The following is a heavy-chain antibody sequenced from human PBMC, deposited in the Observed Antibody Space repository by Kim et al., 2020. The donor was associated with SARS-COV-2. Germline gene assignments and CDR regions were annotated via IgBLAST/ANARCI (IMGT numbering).Heavy chain of an antibody. J-gene: IGHJ1*01. CDR1: GYRFTDFY. CDR2: INPNTGGT. CDR3: APYSTSFNLEH. D-gene: IGHD6-13*01. Sequence: ASVKVSCKASGYRFTDFYIHWVRQAPGQGLEWMGRINPNTGGTKFAQKFQGRITMTRDTSISTGYMELSSLRSDDTAVYYCAPYSTSFNLEHWGQGTLVTVSS. V-gene: IGHV1-2*06.